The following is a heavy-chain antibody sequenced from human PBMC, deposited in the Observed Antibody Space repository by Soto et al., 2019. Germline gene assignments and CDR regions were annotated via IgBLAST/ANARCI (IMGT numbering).Heavy chain of an antibody. J-gene: IGHJ6*02. CDR1: GFSLSRHG. CDR2: ISYDGSNK. V-gene: IGHV3-30*18. D-gene: IGHD2-21*02. CDR3: AKDQWDHIVVVTHYFDMDV. Sequence: GVLGLSSEDTGFSLSRHGILRVRQAPGKGLEWVAVISYDGSNKYYADSVKGRFTISRDNSRNTLFLQMNSLRVEDTAVYYCAKDQWDHIVVVTHYFDMDVRGQGTTVTVSS.